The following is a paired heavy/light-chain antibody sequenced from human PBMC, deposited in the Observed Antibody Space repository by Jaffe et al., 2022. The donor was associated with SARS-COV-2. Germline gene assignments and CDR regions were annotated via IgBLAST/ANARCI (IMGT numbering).Heavy chain of an antibody. J-gene: IGHJ5*02. CDR2: IISKFGPP. D-gene: IGHD6-13*01. CDR1: GGNFGNYA. V-gene: IGHV1-69*01. CDR3: ARVDGSHWYLASYNWFDT. Sequence: QVHLVQSGAEVREPGSSVKVSCKASGGNFGNYAINWVRLAPGQGLEWMGGIISKFGPPKYAQNFQGRVTITADDATNTVYMELSGLRFEDTAVYYCARVDGSHWYLASYNWFDTWGQGTLVTVSS.
Light chain of an antibody. Sequence: QSVLTQPPSVSGAPGQRVTISCTGTRSNIGGGYDVHWFQHLPGTAPKLLIFGNANRPSGVPDRFSGSKSGTSASLAITGLQAEDEADYYCQSYDSTLNYWVFGGGTKLTVI. V-gene: IGLV1-40*01. CDR2: GNA. J-gene: IGLJ3*02. CDR1: RSNIGGGYD. CDR3: QSYDSTLNYWV.